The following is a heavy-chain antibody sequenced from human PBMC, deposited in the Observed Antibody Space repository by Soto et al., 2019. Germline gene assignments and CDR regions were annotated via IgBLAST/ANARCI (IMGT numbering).Heavy chain of an antibody. J-gene: IGHJ4*02. CDR1: GYTFTSYA. CDR3: EMVIVNQLLGCLDS. Sequence: ASLKVSCKASGYTFTSYAMHWVRQAPGQSLEWMGWINAGNGNTKYSQKFQGRVTITRYTSASTADMDLSSLRSEDAAVYYCEMVIVNQLLGCLDSWGQGTLVTVFS. V-gene: IGHV1-3*01. D-gene: IGHD2-2*01. CDR2: INAGNGNT.